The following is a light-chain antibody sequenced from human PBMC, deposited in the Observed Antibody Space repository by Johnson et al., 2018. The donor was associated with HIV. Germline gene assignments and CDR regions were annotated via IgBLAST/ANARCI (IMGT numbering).Light chain of an antibody. J-gene: IGLJ1*01. CDR2: ENN. V-gene: IGLV1-51*02. Sequence: QLVLTQPPSVSAAPGQKVTISCSTNSSNFGNNYVSWYQQLPGTAPKLLIYENNKRPSGIPDRFSGSKSGTSATRGIPGLKTGDEADYYCGTWDSSLSAAVFGTGTKVTVL. CDR1: SSNFGNNY. CDR3: GTWDSSLSAAV.